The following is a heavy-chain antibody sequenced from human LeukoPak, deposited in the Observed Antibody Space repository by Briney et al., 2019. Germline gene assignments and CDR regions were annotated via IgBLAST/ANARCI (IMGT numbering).Heavy chain of an antibody. V-gene: IGHV1-8*03. CDR1: GYTFTSYD. Sequence: ASVKVSYKASGYTFTSYDINWVRQATGQGLEWMGWMNPNSGNTGYAQKFQGRVTITRNTSISTAYMELSSLRSEDTAVYYCARGRKYSSNWYTDYWGQGTLVTVSS. CDR3: ARGRKYSSNWYTDY. D-gene: IGHD6-13*01. J-gene: IGHJ4*02. CDR2: MNPNSGNT.